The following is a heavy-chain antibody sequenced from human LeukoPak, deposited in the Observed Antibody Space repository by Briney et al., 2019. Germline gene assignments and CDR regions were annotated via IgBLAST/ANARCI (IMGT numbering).Heavy chain of an antibody. Sequence: ASVKVSCKASGYTFTSYYMHWVRQAPGQGLEWMGIINPSGGSTSCAQKFQGRVTMTRDTSTSTVYMELSSLRSEDTAVYYCAREVYCSGGSCYYEFDYWGQGTLVTVSS. CDR3: AREVYCSGGSCYYEFDY. CDR2: INPSGGST. CDR1: GYTFTSYY. J-gene: IGHJ4*02. V-gene: IGHV1-46*01. D-gene: IGHD2-15*01.